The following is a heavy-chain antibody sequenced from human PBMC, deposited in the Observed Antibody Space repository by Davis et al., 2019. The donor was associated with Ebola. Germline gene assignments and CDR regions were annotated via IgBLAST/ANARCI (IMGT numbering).Heavy chain of an antibody. J-gene: IGHJ3*02. CDR3: AKDTSNIWFDI. CDR2: ISVDGTKN. V-gene: IGHV3-30*18. D-gene: IGHD1-26*01. Sequence: GESLKISCAASGFTFNHYNMYWVRQAPGKGPEWVAYISVDGTKNHYADPIKGRFTISRDNSKNTLYLQMNGLRVEDTAIYYCAKDTSNIWFDIWGQGTNVTVSS. CDR1: GFTFNHYN.